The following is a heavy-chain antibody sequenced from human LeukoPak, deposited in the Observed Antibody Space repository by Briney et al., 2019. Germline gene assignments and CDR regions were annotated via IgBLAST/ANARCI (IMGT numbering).Heavy chain of an antibody. V-gene: IGHV1-18*01. CDR3: AREIYDILTGYYSADN. D-gene: IGHD3-9*01. Sequence: GASVKVSCKASGYTFTSYGISWVRQAPGQGLEWMGWISAYNGNTNYAQKLQGRVTMTTDTSTSTAYMELRSLRSDDTAVYYCAREIYDILTGYYSADNWGQGTLVTVSS. J-gene: IGHJ4*02. CDR1: GYTFTSYG. CDR2: ISAYNGNT.